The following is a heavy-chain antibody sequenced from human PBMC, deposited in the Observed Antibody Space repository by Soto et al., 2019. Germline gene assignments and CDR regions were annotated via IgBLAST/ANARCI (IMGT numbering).Heavy chain of an antibody. CDR2: VYYSVST. J-gene: IGHJ6*03. CDR3: ARHVGIYSSKHRDYYYYYMDV. D-gene: IGHD6-13*01. Sequence: QLQLQESGPGLVKPSETLSLTCTVSGGSISSSSYYWGWIRQPPGKGLEGIGSVYYSVSTYYNPSRKSRVPISVDTSKNQFSLKLSSVTAADTAVYYCARHVGIYSSKHRDYYYYYMDVWGKGTTVTVSS. CDR1: GGSISSSSYY. V-gene: IGHV4-39*01.